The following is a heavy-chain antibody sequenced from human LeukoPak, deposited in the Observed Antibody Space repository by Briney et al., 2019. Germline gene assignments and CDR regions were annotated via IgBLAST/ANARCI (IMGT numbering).Heavy chain of an antibody. Sequence: PGGSLRLSCAASGIPFTTSDTHWVRQAPGKGLEWGAFIRNDGSNTYYADSVKGRFTISRDTAKNSLYLQMNSLGAEDTAVYYCARDFWAHWYFDLWGRGTLVTVSS. J-gene: IGHJ2*01. V-gene: IGHV3-30*02. CDR3: ARDFWAHWYFDL. CDR1: GIPFTTSD. CDR2: IRNDGSNT. D-gene: IGHD3-3*01.